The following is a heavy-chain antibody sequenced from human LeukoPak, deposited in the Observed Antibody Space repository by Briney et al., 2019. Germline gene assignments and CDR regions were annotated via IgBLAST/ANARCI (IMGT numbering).Heavy chain of an antibody. CDR1: GGSISSSNW. CDR3: ARGEVAAAAYFDY. Sequence: SETLFLTCAVSGGSISSSNWWSWVRQPPGKGLEWIGEIYHSGSTNYNPSLKSRVTISVDTSKNQFSLKLSSVTAADTAVYYCARGEVAAAAYFDYWGQGTLVTVSS. CDR2: IYHSGST. V-gene: IGHV4-4*02. J-gene: IGHJ4*02. D-gene: IGHD6-13*01.